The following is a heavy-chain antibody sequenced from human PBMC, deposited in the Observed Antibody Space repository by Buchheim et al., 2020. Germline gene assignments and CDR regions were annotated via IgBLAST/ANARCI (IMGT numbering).Heavy chain of an antibody. CDR3: ARDALDIVVVPAATGGGWFDP. Sequence: QVQLVESGGGVVQPGRSLRLSCAASGFTFSSYAMHWVRQAPGKGLEWVAVISYDGSNKYYADSVKGRFTISRDNSKNQLHLPMNSLRAEDTAVYYCARDALDIVVVPAATGGGWFDPWGQGTL. CDR1: GFTFSSYA. V-gene: IGHV3-30*04. J-gene: IGHJ5*02. CDR2: ISYDGSNK. D-gene: IGHD2-2*03.